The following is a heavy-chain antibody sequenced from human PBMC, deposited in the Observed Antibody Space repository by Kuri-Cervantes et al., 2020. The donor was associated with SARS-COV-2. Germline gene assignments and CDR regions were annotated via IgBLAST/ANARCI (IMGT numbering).Heavy chain of an antibody. Sequence: GGSLRLSCEVSGFLFSASAIHWVRQGSGKGLEWVGRVRGKANNYATAYAASVKGRFTISRDDSKNMGYLQMNSLRAEDTAVYYCARGYGSTFMDVWGKGTTVTVSS. CDR3: ARGYGSTFMDV. D-gene: IGHD2-2*01. CDR2: VRGKANNYAT. V-gene: IGHV3-73*01. CDR1: GFLFSASA. J-gene: IGHJ6*03.